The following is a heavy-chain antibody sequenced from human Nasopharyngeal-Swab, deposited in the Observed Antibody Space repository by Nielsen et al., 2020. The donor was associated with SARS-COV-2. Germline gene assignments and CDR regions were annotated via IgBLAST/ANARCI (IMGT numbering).Heavy chain of an antibody. CDR1: GFSLTYRF. Sequence: SVKVPCKASGFSLTYRFLHWMRQAPGQALEWMGWITPFNGNAKYAQKFQGRVSITRNGSRTTASLELSSLRPDDTAMYFCASGQCINGVCNPTDGLDVWGQGTSVTVS. CDR3: ASGQCINGVCNPTDGLDV. D-gene: IGHD2-8*01. V-gene: IGHV1-45*02. CDR2: ITPFNGNA. J-gene: IGHJ6*02.